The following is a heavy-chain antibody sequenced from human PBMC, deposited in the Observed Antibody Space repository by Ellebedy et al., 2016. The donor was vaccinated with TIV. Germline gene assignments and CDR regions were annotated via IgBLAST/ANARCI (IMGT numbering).Heavy chain of an antibody. J-gene: IGHJ6*02. Sequence: MPGGSLRLSCTVSGGSISGYYWSWIRQPPGTGLAWIGYIYYTGRANYNLSLKSRVSISVDAFKNEFSLELTSATAADTAVYYCARARSTYRYYYDMDVWGQGATVTVSS. CDR2: IYYTGRA. V-gene: IGHV4-59*13. CDR3: ARARSTYRYYYDMDV. CDR1: GGSISGYY. D-gene: IGHD3-16*02.